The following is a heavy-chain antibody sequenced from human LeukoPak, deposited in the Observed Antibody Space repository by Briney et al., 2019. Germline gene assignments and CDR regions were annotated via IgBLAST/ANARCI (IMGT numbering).Heavy chain of an antibody. D-gene: IGHD3-10*01. CDR1: GFIFSHFG. J-gene: IGHJ4*02. CDR2: IQSDGSQE. V-gene: IGHV3-33*01. CDR3: ARDSCLIKTCLDY. Sequence: QPGGSLRLSCATSGFIFSHFGMHWVRQAPGKGLEWVAAIQSDGSQEYFADSVKCRSTISRDKSKSTMYLQIDTLRAEDTAVYYCARDSCLIKTCLDYWGQGTLVTVSS.